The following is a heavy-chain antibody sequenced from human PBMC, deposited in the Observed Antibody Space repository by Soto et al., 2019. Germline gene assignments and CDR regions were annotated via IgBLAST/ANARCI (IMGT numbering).Heavy chain of an antibody. Sequence: GASVKVSCKASGGTFSSYAISWVRQAPGQGLEWMGGIIPIFGTANYAQKFQGRVTITADESTSTAYMELSSLRSEDTAVYYCARVRYYDSSGYYSYWGQGTLVTVSS. CDR3: ARVRYYDSSGYYSY. CDR1: GGTFSSYA. V-gene: IGHV1-69*13. CDR2: IIPIFGTA. D-gene: IGHD3-22*01. J-gene: IGHJ4*02.